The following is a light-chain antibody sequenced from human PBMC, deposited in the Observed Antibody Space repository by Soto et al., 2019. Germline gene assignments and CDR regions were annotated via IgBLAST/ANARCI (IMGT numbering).Light chain of an antibody. CDR2: RDS. CDR1: NIGSKN. Sequence: SYELTQPLSVSVALGQTARITCGGNNIGSKNVHWYQQKPGQAPVLVIYRDSNRPSGTPERFSGSNSGNTATLTISRAQAGDEAAYNCQVWDSSTAVFGGGTKLTVL. V-gene: IGLV3-9*01. J-gene: IGLJ2*01. CDR3: QVWDSSTAV.